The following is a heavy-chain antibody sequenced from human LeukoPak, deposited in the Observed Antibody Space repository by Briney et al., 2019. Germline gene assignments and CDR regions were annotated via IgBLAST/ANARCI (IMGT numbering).Heavy chain of an antibody. D-gene: IGHD6-13*01. V-gene: IGHV1-2*02. J-gene: IGHJ6*02. CDR2: INPNSGGT. CDR3: ARGAAAAGTIRLRYYYGMDV. CDR1: GYTFTGYY. Sequence: ASVKVSCKASGYTFTGYYMHWVRQAPGQGLEWMGWINPNSGGTNYAQKFQGRVTMTRDTSISTAYMELSRLRSYDTAVYYCARGAAAAGTIRLRYYYGMDVWGQGTTVTVSS.